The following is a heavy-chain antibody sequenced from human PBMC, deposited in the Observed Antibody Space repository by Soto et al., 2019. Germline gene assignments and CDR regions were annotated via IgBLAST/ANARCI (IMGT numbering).Heavy chain of an antibody. Sequence: ASVKVSCKASGYTFSSYSMHWVRQAPGQRLEWMGWINAGNGNTKYSQKFQGRVTITRDTSASTAYMKLSSLRSEDTAVYYCTRGIPLPTPLDYWGQGTLVPVSS. CDR3: TRGIPLPTPLDY. J-gene: IGHJ4*02. CDR2: INAGNGNT. V-gene: IGHV1-3*01. D-gene: IGHD2-2*02. CDR1: GYTFSSYS.